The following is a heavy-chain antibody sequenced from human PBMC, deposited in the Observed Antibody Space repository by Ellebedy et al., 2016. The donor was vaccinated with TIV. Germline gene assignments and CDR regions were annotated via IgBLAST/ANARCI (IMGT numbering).Heavy chain of an antibody. D-gene: IGHD4-17*01. CDR3: ERDRTTTVTPRAFDI. J-gene: IGHJ3*02. V-gene: IGHV3-66*01. Sequence: PGGSLRPSCAASGFTVRSNYMSWVRQAPGKGLEWVSVIYSGGSTYYADSVKGRFTISRDNSKNTLYLQMNSLRAEDTDVYYCERDRTTTVTPRAFDIWGQGTMVTVSS. CDR2: IYSGGST. CDR1: GFTVRSNY.